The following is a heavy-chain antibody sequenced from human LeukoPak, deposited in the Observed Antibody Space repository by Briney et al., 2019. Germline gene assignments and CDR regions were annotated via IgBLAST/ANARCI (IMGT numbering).Heavy chain of an antibody. CDR2: IYWDDDK. CDR3: AHRPIWEYSIVFGAFHI. J-gene: IGHJ3*02. CDR1: GFSLSTSGVG. V-gene: IGHV2-5*02. Sequence: SGPTLVNPTQTLTLTCTFSGFSLSTSGVGVGWIRQPPGKALEWLALIYWDDDKRYSPSLKSRLTITKDTSKNQVVLTMTNIDPVDTATYYCAHRPIWEYSIVFGAFHIWGQGTMVTVSS. D-gene: IGHD6-6*01.